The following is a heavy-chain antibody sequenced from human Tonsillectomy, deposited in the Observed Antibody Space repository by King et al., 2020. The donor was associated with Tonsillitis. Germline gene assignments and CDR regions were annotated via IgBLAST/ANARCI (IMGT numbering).Heavy chain of an antibody. CDR1: GFTFSSYA. V-gene: IGHV3-64D*06. J-gene: IGHJ4*02. D-gene: IGHD2-15*01. Sequence: VQLVESGGGLVQPGGSLRLSCSASGFTFSSYAMHWVRQAPGKGLEYVSAISSNGGSTYYADSVKGRFTISRDNSKNTLYLQMSSLRAEDTAVYYCVKGGEMGYCSGGSCYYFDYWGQGTLVTVSS. CDR2: ISSNGGST. CDR3: VKGGEMGYCSGGSCYYFDY.